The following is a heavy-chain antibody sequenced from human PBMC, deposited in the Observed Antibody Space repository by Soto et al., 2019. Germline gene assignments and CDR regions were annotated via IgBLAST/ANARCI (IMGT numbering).Heavy chain of an antibody. CDR1: GGTFSSYA. V-gene: IGHV1-69*13. J-gene: IGHJ6*02. Sequence: ASVKVSCKASGGTFSSYAISWVRQAPGQGLEWMGGIIPIFGTANYAQKFQGRVTITADESTSTAYMELSSLRSEDTAVYSCARDGGESPLNYYHGIDVWGQGTTGTVSS. CDR3: ARDGGESPLNYYHGIDV. D-gene: IGHD3-10*01. CDR2: IIPIFGTA.